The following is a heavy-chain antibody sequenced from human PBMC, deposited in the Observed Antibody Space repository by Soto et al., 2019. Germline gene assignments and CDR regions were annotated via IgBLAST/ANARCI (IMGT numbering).Heavy chain of an antibody. CDR2: ISYDGSNK. V-gene: IGHV3-30-3*01. CDR1: GFTFSSYA. J-gene: IGHJ6*02. Sequence: GGSLRLSCAASGFTFSSYAMHWVRQAPGKGLEWVAVISYDGSNKYYADSVKGRFTISRDNSKNTLYLQMSSLRAEDTALYYCVKDGSSGWPYFDDMDVWGRGTTVTVSS. D-gene: IGHD6-19*01. CDR3: VKDGSSGWPYFDDMDV.